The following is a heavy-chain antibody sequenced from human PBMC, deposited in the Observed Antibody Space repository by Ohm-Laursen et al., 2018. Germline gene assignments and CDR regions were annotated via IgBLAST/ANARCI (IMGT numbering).Heavy chain of an antibody. CDR2: VYSGGST. J-gene: IGHJ3*02. CDR1: GFTVSSNF. D-gene: IGHD2-2*02. V-gene: IGHV3-53*01. Sequence: SLRLSCAASGFTVSSNFMSWVRQAPGKGLEWVSIVYSGGSTYYADSVKGRFTITRDNSKNTLYLQMSSLRAEDTAVYYCAKRYQMLYILNAFDIWGQGTMVTVSS. CDR3: AKRYQMLYILNAFDI.